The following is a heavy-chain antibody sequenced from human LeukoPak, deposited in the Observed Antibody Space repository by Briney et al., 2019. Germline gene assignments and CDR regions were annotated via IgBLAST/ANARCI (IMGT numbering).Heavy chain of an antibody. CDR1: GFTVSSNY. J-gene: IGHJ4*02. D-gene: IGHD3-22*01. Sequence: PGGSLRLSCAASGFTVSSNYMSWVRQAPGKGLEWVSVIYSGGSTYSADSVKGRFTISRDNSKNTLYLQMNSLRAEDTAVYYCARDSNYDTSGHYYRGQGTLVTVSS. V-gene: IGHV3-53*01. CDR3: ARDSNYDTSGHYY. CDR2: IYSGGST.